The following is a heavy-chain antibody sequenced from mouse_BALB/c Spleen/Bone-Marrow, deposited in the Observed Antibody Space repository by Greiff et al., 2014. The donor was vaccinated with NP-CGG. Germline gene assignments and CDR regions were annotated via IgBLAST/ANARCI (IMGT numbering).Heavy chain of an antibody. J-gene: IGHJ4*01. Sequence: VQLQQSGADLVRSGASVKLSCTASGFNIEDYYIHWVKQRPEQGLERIGWIDPENGDPEYAPKFQGKATMTADTSSNTAYLQLTSLTSEDPAVYYCTACLYDDSPLSAMDYWGQGTSVTVSS. CDR1: GFNIEDYY. D-gene: IGHD2-3*01. V-gene: IGHV14-4*02. CDR2: IDPENGDP. CDR3: TACLYDDSPLSAMDY.